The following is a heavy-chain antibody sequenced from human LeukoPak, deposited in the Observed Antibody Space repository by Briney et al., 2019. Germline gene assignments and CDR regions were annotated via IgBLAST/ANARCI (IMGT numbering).Heavy chain of an antibody. Sequence: GGSLRLSCAASRFSFSSYGMHWVRQAPGKGLEWVAVISYDGTEKYYTDSVKGRFNISRDNSKNRVYLQMDSLRLEDTAVYFCIRDKPWQQFIFDYWGQGTLVTVSS. V-gene: IGHV3-30*19. D-gene: IGHD6-13*01. J-gene: IGHJ4*02. CDR3: IRDKPWQQFIFDY. CDR1: RFSFSSYG. CDR2: ISYDGTEK.